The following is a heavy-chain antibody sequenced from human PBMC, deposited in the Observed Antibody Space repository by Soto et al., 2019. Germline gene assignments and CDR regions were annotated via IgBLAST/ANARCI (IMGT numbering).Heavy chain of an antibody. CDR1: GDSISSAYYY. J-gene: IGHJ6*02. CDR2: IFYSGTT. CDR3: ARDLWVEPELYYYGMDV. D-gene: IGHD1-1*01. V-gene: IGHV4-30-4*01. Sequence: LSLTCTVSGDSISSAYYYWSWIRQTPGKGLEWIGHIFYSGTTYYNPSLKSRLTISVDTSKNHFSLRLTSVTAADTAVYYCARDLWVEPELYYYGMDVWGQGTTVTVSS.